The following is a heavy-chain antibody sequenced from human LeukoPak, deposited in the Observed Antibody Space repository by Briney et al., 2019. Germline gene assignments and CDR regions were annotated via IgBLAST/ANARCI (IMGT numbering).Heavy chain of an antibody. V-gene: IGHV4-38-2*02. Sequence: PSETLSLTCTVSGYSISNGYYWGWIQQPPGKGLEWAGSISHRGSTYYNPSLRSRITISLDRSKQKFSLKLTSVTAADTAVYFCARGAEYYAIWRGYAGYSDYWGQGISVTVSS. D-gene: IGHD3-3*01. J-gene: IGHJ4*02. CDR1: GYSISNGYY. CDR3: ARGAEYYAIWRGYAGYSDY. CDR2: ISHRGST.